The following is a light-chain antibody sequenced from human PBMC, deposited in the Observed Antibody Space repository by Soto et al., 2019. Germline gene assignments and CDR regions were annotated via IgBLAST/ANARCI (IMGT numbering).Light chain of an antibody. V-gene: IGKV3-15*01. CDR1: QSVSSN. CDR2: GAS. CDR3: QPYNNWPRDT. J-gene: IGKJ2*01. Sequence: EIVMTQSPATLSVSPGERATLSCRASQSVSSNLAWYQQKPGQAPRLLIYGASTRATGIPARFSGSGSGTEFTLTISSLQSEDFAVYYCQPYNNWPRDTFGQGTKLEIK.